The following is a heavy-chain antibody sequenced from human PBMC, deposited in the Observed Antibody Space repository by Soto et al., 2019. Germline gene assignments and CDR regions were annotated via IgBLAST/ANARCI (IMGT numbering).Heavy chain of an antibody. CDR2: VYDSVST. V-gene: IGHV4-59*03. CDR3: ARGWSSSWPY. J-gene: IGHJ4*02. CDR1: AGSLSGYF. Sequence: PSQTLSLTCIVAAGSLSGYFWSWIRQPPGKSLEWIAFVYDSVSTNYNPSLKSRVTVSVDTSNNQFSLKLISVTAADTAVYYCARGWSSSWPYWGQGTLVTVSS. D-gene: IGHD6-13*01.